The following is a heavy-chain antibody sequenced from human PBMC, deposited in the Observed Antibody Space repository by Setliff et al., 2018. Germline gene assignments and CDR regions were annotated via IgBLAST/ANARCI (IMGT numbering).Heavy chain of an antibody. D-gene: IGHD3-10*01. Sequence: SETLSLTCTVSGGSISSSSYSWGWIRQPPGKGLARIGSISYSGSTYYNPSLKSRVPISVDTSKNQFSLNLSSVTAADTAVYYCAGESGLGYGSGSYYFDYWGQGTLVTVSS. CDR1: GGSISSSSYS. J-gene: IGHJ4*02. CDR3: AGESGLGYGSGSYYFDY. CDR2: ISYSGST. V-gene: IGHV4-39*07.